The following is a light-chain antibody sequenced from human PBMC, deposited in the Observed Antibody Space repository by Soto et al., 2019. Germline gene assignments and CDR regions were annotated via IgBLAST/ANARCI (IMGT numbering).Light chain of an antibody. CDR2: SDN. V-gene: IGLV1-44*01. CDR3: ATWDDSLNGYV. CDR1: SSNIGGNA. Sequence: QSLLTQPPSASRTPGQKVTISSSGSSSNIGGNAVNWYQQLPGTAPKLLIYSDNQRPSGVPDRFSGSKSGTSASLAISGLQSEDEADYYCATWDDSLNGYVFATGTKVTVL. J-gene: IGLJ1*01.